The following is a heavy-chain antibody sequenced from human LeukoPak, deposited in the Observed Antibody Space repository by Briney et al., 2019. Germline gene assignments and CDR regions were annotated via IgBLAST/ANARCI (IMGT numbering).Heavy chain of an antibody. Sequence: ASVKVSCKASGYTFTSYGISWVRQAPGQGLEWMGWISAYNGNTNYAQKLQGRITMTTDTSTSTAYMELRSLRSDDTAVYYCARVVIDFWSGYYTTYYSDYWRQGTLVTVSS. J-gene: IGHJ4*02. V-gene: IGHV1-18*01. CDR1: GYTFTSYG. CDR3: ARVVIDFWSGYYTTYYSDY. CDR2: ISAYNGNT. D-gene: IGHD3-3*01.